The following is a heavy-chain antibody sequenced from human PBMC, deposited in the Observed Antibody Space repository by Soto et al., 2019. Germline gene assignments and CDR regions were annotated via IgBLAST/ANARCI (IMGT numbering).Heavy chain of an antibody. D-gene: IGHD5-12*01. CDR3: ASSVAKYYYYGMDD. J-gene: IGHJ6*02. V-gene: IGHV1-69*12. Sequence: QVQLVQSGAEVKKPGSSVMVSCKASGGTFSSYAISWVRQAPGQGLEWMGGIIPIFGTGNYAQKFQGRVTITADESTSTANMELTSRRSDDTPVYYCASSVAKYYYYGMDDWGQGTTVTVSS. CDR2: IIPIFGTG. CDR1: GGTFSSYA.